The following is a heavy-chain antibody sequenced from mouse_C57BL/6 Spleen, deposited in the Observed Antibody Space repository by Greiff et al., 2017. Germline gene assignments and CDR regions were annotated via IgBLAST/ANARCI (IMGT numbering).Heavy chain of an antibody. V-gene: IGHV1-26*01. CDR3: ARDSGFDY. CDR1: GYTFTDYY. D-gene: IGHD3-1*01. CDR2: INPNNGGT. J-gene: IGHJ2*01. Sequence: VQLQQSGPELVKPGASVKISCKASGYTFTDYYMNWVKQSHGKSLDWIGDINPNNGGTSYNQKFKGKATLTVDKSSSTAYMELRSLTSEDSAVYYCARDSGFDYWGQGTTLTVSS.